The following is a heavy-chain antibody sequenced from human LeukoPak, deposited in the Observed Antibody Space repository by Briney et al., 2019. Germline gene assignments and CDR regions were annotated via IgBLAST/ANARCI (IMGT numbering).Heavy chain of an antibody. CDR3: ARHPYQYPFDH. D-gene: IGHD4-11*01. Sequence: PSETLSLTSTVSGASVSSDYWSWIRQSPGKGLEWIGYICHSGHTMSNPSLKSRVSLSLDTSNNQFSLKLSSVTAADTAVYYCARHPYQYPFDHWGQGTVVSVSS. CDR2: ICHSGHT. CDR1: GASVSSDY. J-gene: IGHJ5*02. V-gene: IGHV4-59*08.